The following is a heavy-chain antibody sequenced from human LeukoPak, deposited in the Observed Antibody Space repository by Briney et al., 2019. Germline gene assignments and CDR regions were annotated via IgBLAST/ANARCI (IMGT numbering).Heavy chain of an antibody. CDR1: GFSVSGYA. CDR3: ARDRKKNGYNWDAFDI. J-gene: IGHJ3*02. Sequence: GGSLRLSCAASGFSVSGYAMHWVRQAPGKGLEGVAVISYDGSHKDYVDSVKGRFTISRDNSKNSLYLQMNSLRVDDAAVYYCARDRKKNGYNWDAFDIWGQGTMVTVSS. D-gene: IGHD5-24*01. CDR2: ISYDGSHK. V-gene: IGHV3-30*04.